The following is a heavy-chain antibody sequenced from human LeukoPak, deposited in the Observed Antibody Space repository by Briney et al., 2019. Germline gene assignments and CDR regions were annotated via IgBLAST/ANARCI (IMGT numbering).Heavy chain of an antibody. Sequence: SETLSLTCAVYGGSFSGYYWSWIRQPPGKGLEWIGEINHGGSTNYSPSLKSRVTISVNTSKNQFSLKLSSVTAADTAVYYCASLQWGSGSYYPPSLFDYWGQGTLVTVSS. CDR2: INHGGST. CDR1: GGSFSGYY. J-gene: IGHJ4*02. CDR3: ASLQWGSGSYYPPSLFDY. D-gene: IGHD3-10*01. V-gene: IGHV4-34*01.